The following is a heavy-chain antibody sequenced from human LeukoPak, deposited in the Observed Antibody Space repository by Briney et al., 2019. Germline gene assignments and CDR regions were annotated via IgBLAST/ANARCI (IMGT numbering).Heavy chain of an antibody. V-gene: IGHV1-46*01. CDR1: GYTFTGYY. Sequence: ASVKVSCKASGYTFTGYYMHWVRQAPGQGLEWMGIINPSGGSTNYAQKFQGRVTITADESTSTAYMELSSLRSEDTAVYYCARARSCSSTSCYRGNYYYYYMDVWGKGTTVTISS. CDR3: ARARSCSSTSCYRGNYYYYYMDV. J-gene: IGHJ6*03. D-gene: IGHD2-2*02. CDR2: INPSGGST.